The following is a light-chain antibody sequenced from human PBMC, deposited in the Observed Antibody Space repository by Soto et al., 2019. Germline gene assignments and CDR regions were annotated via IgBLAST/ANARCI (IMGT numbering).Light chain of an antibody. CDR3: FSYAGSYTFV. CDR2: DVT. Sequence: QSALTQPRSVSGSPGQSVTISCTGTSSDVGGYSYVSWYQQHPGKAPKLMIYDVTTRPSGIPDRFSGSKSGNTASLTISGXXXXXXXXXYCFSYAGSYTFVFGTGTK. J-gene: IGLJ1*01. CDR1: SSDVGGYSY. V-gene: IGLV2-11*01.